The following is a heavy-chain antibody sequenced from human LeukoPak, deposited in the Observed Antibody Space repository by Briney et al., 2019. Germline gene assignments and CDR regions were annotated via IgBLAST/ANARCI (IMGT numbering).Heavy chain of an antibody. CDR1: GDSISTYY. Sequence: PSETLSLTCTVSGDSISTYYWSWIRQPPGKGLEWIGFIYYSGSTNYNPSLKSRVTISVDTSKNQFSLKLSSVTAADTAVYYCAREGSITMIPGGWFDPWGQGTLVTVSS. CDR3: AREGSITMIPGGWFDP. CDR2: IYYSGST. D-gene: IGHD3-22*01. J-gene: IGHJ5*02. V-gene: IGHV4-59*01.